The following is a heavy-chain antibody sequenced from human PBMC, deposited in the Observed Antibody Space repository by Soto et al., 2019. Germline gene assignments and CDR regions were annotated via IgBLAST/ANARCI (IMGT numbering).Heavy chain of an antibody. J-gene: IGHJ6*02. CDR2: IFYSGST. Sequence: TSETLSLTCTVSGGSISNYYWSWIRQPPGRGLEWIGHIFYSGSTNYNPALKSRVTISVDTSKSQFSLKLSSVTAADTAVYYCASMYGSGSYYYYYGMDVWGQGTTVTVSS. V-gene: IGHV4-59*08. CDR3: ASMYGSGSYYYYYGMDV. CDR1: GGSISNYY. D-gene: IGHD3-10*01.